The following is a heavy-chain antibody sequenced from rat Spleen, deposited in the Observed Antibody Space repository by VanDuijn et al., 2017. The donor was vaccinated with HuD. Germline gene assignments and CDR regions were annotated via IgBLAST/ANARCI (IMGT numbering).Heavy chain of an antibody. V-gene: IGHV2-45*01. CDR3: AREGSYGHNWFAY. CDR1: GFSLTNYS. J-gene: IGHJ3*01. CDR2: MWRSGST. D-gene: IGHD1-2*01. Sequence: QVQLMESGPGLVQPSETLSLTCTVSGFSLTNYSVHWVRQSPGKGLEWVGVMWRSGSTAYNSLLKSRLSISRDTSKSQVFLKMNSLQTEDTATYYCAREGSYGHNWFAYWGQGTLVTVSS.